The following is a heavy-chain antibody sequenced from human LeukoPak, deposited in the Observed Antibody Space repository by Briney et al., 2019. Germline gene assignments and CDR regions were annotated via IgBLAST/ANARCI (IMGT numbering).Heavy chain of an antibody. V-gene: IGHV4-34*01. D-gene: IGHD2-8*01. CDR2: INHSGST. Sequence: SETLSLTCAVYGGSFSGYYWSWIRQPPGKGLEWIGEINHSGSTNYNPSLKSRVTISVDTSKNQFSLKLSSVTAAATAVYYCARIDIVLMVYATDYWGQGTLVTVSS. J-gene: IGHJ4*02. CDR1: GGSFSGYY. CDR3: ARIDIVLMVYATDY.